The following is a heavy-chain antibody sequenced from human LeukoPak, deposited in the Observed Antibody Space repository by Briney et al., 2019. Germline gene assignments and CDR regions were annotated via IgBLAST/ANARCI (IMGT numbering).Heavy chain of an antibody. V-gene: IGHV4-39*07. D-gene: IGHD6-19*01. Sequence: SETLSLTCTVSGGSISSSSYYWGWIRQPPGKGLEWIGSIYYSGSTYYNPSLKSRVIISVDTSKNQFSLKLSSVTAADTAVYYCARWGYSSGWYLFDYWGQGTLVTVSS. CDR2: IYYSGST. CDR3: ARWGYSSGWYLFDY. J-gene: IGHJ4*02. CDR1: GGSISSSSYY.